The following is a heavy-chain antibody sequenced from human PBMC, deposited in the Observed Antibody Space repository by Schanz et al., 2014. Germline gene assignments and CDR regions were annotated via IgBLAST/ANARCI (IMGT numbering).Heavy chain of an antibody. Sequence: DVQLLESGGGLVQPGGSLRLSCAASGFTFNSYAMTWVRQAPGKGLEWVSSISHSGGSTYYADSVKGRFTISRDNSKNTLYLQMNSLRAEDTAVYYCAKDPSHGDYDYYLDYWGQGTLVTVSS. V-gene: IGHV3-23*01. J-gene: IGHJ4*02. CDR3: AKDPSHGDYDYYLDY. D-gene: IGHD3-22*01. CDR1: GFTFNSYA. CDR2: ISHSGGST.